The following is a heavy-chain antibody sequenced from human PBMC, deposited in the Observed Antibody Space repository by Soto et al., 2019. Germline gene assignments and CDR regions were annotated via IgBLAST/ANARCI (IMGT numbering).Heavy chain of an antibody. CDR3: ANRDGYNYLAQFDY. V-gene: IGHV3-21*01. J-gene: IGHJ4*02. CDR2: ISSGSSYI. Sequence: EVQLVEYGGGLVEPGGSLRLSCAASGFNFNNHTMNWVRQAPGKGLEWVSSISSGSSYIYYADSVKGRFTISRDNAKNSLYLQINSLRDEDTAVYYCANRDGYNYLAQFDYCSQGTLVTVSS. CDR1: GFNFNNHT. D-gene: IGHD3-22*01.